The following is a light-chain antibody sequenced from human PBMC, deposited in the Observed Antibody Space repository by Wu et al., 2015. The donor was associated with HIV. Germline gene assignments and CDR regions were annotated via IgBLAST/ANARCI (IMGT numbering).Light chain of an antibody. CDR2: KAS. V-gene: IGKV1-5*03. Sequence: DIQMTQSPSTLSASVGDRVTITCRASQSISSWLAWYQQKPGKAPKLLIYKASSLESGVPSRFSGSGSGAEFTLTISRLEPEDFAVYYCQQYDLFPYTFGQGTKLEIK. J-gene: IGKJ2*01. CDR3: QQYDLFPYT. CDR1: QSISSW.